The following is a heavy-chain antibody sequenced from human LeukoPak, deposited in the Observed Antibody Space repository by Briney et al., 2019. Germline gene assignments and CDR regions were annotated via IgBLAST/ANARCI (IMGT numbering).Heavy chain of an antibody. J-gene: IGHJ4*02. CDR2: IYYGGTT. CDR3: SSTRLGYSGGWH. Sequence: NPSETLSLTCTVSGGSISSDYSWGWIRQPPGKGLEWIGNIYYGGTTYYNSSLKSRVTISVDTSKNQISLKLSSVTASDTSIYYCSSTRLGYSGGWHWGQGTLVTVSS. D-gene: IGHD6-19*01. V-gene: IGHV4-39*01. CDR1: GGSISSDYS.